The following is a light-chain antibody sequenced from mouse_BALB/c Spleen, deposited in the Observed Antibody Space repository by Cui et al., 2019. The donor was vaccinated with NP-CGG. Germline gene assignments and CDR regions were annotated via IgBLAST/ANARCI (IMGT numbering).Light chain of an antibody. Sequence: AVVTQASALTTSPGETVTLTCRSSTGAVTTSNYANWVQEKPDNLFTGLIGGTNNRAPGVPARFSGSLIGDKAALSITGAQTEDESIYFCALWYSNHWVFGGGTKLTVL. CDR1: TGAVTTSNY. J-gene: IGLJ1*01. CDR2: GTN. V-gene: IGLV1*01. CDR3: ALWYSNHWV.